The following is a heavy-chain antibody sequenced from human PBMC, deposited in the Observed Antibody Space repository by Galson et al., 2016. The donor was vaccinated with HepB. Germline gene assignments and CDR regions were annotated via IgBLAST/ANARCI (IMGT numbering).Heavy chain of an antibody. Sequence: SETLSLTCIVSGGSISSTNYYWGWIRQPPGKGLEWIASISYSGSTYSNASLKSRVTILVDTSKSQFSLKLNSVTAADTAVYYCARVPSTIRDHGYYFDFWGQGTLVTVSS. CDR2: ISYSGST. CDR1: GGSISSTNYY. J-gene: IGHJ4*02. CDR3: ARVPSTIRDHGYYFDF. D-gene: IGHD3-9*01. V-gene: IGHV4-39*07.